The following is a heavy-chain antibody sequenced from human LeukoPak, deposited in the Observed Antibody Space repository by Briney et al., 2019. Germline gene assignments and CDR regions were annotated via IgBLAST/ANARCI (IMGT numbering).Heavy chain of an antibody. J-gene: IGHJ4*02. D-gene: IGHD6-13*01. CDR3: AKDFGSGIAAGIDY. Sequence: TGGSLRLSCAASGFTFDDYAMHWVRQAPGKGLEWVSGISWNSGSIGYADSVKGRFTISRDNAKNSLYLQMNSLRAEDTALYYCAKDFGSGIAAGIDYWGQGTLVTVSS. CDR1: GFTFDDYA. CDR2: ISWNSGSI. V-gene: IGHV3-9*01.